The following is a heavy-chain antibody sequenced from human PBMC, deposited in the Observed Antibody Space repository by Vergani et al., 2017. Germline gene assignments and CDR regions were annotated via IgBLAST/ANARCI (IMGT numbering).Heavy chain of an antibody. CDR2: ISSSSSFV. J-gene: IGHJ4*02. V-gene: IGHV3-21*01. CDR1: GFTFSSYS. CDR3: ARDGGRAGVDY. D-gene: IGHD3-16*01. Sequence: EVQLVESGGGLVKPGGSLRLSCAASGFTFSSYSMNWVRQAPGKGLEWVSSISSSSSFVYYADSVKGRFTISRDNAKNSLYLQRNSLRAADTAVYYCARDGGRAGVDYWGQGTLVTVSS.